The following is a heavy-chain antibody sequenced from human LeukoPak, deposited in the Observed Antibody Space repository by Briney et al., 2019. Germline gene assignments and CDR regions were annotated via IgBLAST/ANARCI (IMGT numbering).Heavy chain of an antibody. J-gene: IGHJ4*02. D-gene: IGHD2-2*01. Sequence: PSETLSLTCTVSGGSISSYYWSWIRQPPGKGLEWIGYIYYSGSTNYNPSPKSRVTISVDTSKNQFSLKLRSVTAADTAVYYCARASGLYQEFDYWGQGTLVTVSS. V-gene: IGHV4-59*01. CDR2: IYYSGST. CDR1: GGSISSYY. CDR3: ARASGLYQEFDY.